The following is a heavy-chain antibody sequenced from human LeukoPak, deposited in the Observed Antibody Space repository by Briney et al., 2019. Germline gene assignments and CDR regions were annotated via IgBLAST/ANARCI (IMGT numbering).Heavy chain of an antibody. D-gene: IGHD1-1*01. Sequence: PSETLSLTCTVSGDSITSFYWNWVRQSPEKGLEWIGYFHHTGKNYYNPSLKSRITMSVDTSRSQFFLKLSSVTAADTAVYHCAKWHERLLAFDSWGQGVLVTVSS. V-gene: IGHV4-59*01. CDR2: FHHTGKN. CDR3: AKWHERLLAFDS. CDR1: GDSITSFY. J-gene: IGHJ4*02.